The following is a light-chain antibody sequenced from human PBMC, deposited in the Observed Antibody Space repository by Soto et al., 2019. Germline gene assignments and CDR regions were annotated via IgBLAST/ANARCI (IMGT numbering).Light chain of an antibody. Sequence: TVMTQSPATLSLSPGDRATLSCRAGQSVNSDYVSWYQQEPGQAPRLLIYGASIRATGIPARFSGGGSGTEFTLTISSLQPEDFAVYYCQEDYNLPPAFGGGTRIEIK. V-gene: IGKV3D-7*01. CDR1: QSVNSDY. J-gene: IGKJ4*01. CDR3: QEDYNLPPA. CDR2: GAS.